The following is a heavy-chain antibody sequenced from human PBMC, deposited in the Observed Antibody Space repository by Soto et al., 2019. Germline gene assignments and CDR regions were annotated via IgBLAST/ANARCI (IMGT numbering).Heavy chain of an antibody. J-gene: IGHJ6*02. Sequence: QVQLVESGGGLVKPGGSLRLSCVASGFIFSDCYMNWIRQAPGKGLEWLSYIRSSGSYSNYADSVKGRFTISRDNANNSLYLQMNSLRAEDTAVYYCARGMVDTGILLEPLDVWGQGTTVTVSS. CDR3: ARGMVDTGILLEPLDV. D-gene: IGHD5-18*01. CDR1: GFIFSDCY. CDR2: IRSSGSYS. V-gene: IGHV3-11*06.